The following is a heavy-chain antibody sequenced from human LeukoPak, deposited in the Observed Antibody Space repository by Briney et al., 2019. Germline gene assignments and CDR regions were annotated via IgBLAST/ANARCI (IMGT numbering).Heavy chain of an antibody. J-gene: IGHJ1*01. CDR1: GGSISSSSYY. Sequence: SETLSLTCTVSGGSISSSSYYWGWIRQPPGKGLEWIGSIYYSGSTYYNPSLKGRVTISVDTSKNQFSLKLSSVTAADTAVYYCASSRHKGLQHWGQGTLVTVSS. CDR3: ASSRHKGLQH. V-gene: IGHV4-39*01. CDR2: IYYSGST.